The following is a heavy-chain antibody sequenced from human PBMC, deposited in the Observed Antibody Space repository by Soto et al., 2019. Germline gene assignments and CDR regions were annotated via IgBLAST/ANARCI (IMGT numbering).Heavy chain of an antibody. J-gene: IGHJ3*02. V-gene: IGHV4-34*01. D-gene: IGHD6-19*01. CDR3: ARGGSSDWQVALDI. Sequence: QVQQQPWGAGLLKPSETLSLTCTVYAGSFSHYYWNWIRQSPGKGLEWIGKIKHGGSSSYNPSLRSRVSISVNMSKKQFSLALSSVTAADTAVYYCARGGSSDWQVALDIWGQGTMVPVSS. CDR1: AGSFSHYY. CDR2: IKHGGSS.